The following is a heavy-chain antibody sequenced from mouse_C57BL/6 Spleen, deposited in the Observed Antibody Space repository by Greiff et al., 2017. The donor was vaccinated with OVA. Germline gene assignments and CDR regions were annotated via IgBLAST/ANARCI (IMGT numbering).Heavy chain of an antibody. J-gene: IGHJ3*01. Sequence: EVKLVESGGGLVKPGGSLKLSCAASGFTFSDYGMHWVRQAPEKGLEWVAYISSGSSTIYYADTVKGRFTISRDNAKNTLFLQMTSLRSEDTAMYYCAYDYDDFSFAYWGQGTLVTVSA. CDR3: AYDYDDFSFAY. CDR1: GFTFSDYG. D-gene: IGHD2-4*01. CDR2: ISSGSSTI. V-gene: IGHV5-17*01.